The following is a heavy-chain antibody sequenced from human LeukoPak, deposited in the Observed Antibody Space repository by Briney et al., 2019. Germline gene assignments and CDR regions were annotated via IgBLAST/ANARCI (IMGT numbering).Heavy chain of an antibody. CDR1: GYTFTGYY. CDR2: INPNSGGT. D-gene: IGHD3-10*01. V-gene: IGHV1-2*04. Sequence: ASVKVSCKASGYTFTGYYMHWVRQAPGQGLEWMGWINPNSGGTNYAQKFQGWVTMTRDTSISTAYMELSRLRSDDTAVYYCARTKTYGSVPDYWGQGTLVTVSS. CDR3: ARTKTYGSVPDY. J-gene: IGHJ4*02.